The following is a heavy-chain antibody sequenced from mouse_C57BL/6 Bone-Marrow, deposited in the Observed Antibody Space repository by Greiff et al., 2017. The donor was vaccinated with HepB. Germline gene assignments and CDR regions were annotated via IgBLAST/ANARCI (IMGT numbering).Heavy chain of an antibody. J-gene: IGHJ4*01. V-gene: IGHV1-82*01. D-gene: IGHD1-1*01. Sequence: VQLQQSGPELVKPGASVKISCKASGYAFSSSWMNWVKQRPGKGLEWIGRIYPGDGDTNYNGKFKGKATLTADKSSSTAYMQLSSLTSEDSAVYFCAIFITTVVAVDYWGQGTSVTVSS. CDR1: GYAFSSSW. CDR3: AIFITTVVAVDY. CDR2: IYPGDGDT.